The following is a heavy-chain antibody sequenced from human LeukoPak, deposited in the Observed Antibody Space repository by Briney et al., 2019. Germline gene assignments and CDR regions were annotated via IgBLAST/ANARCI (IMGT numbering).Heavy chain of an antibody. Sequence: GASVKVSCKASGYTLTGYYMHWVRQAPGQGLEWMGWINPNSGGTNYAQKFQGRVTMTRDTSISTAYMELSRLRSDDTAVYYCARVSGYCSGGSCLPRAVDAFDIWGQGTMVTVSS. CDR3: ARVSGYCSGGSCLPRAVDAFDI. CDR1: GYTLTGYY. D-gene: IGHD2-15*01. CDR2: INPNSGGT. V-gene: IGHV1-2*02. J-gene: IGHJ3*02.